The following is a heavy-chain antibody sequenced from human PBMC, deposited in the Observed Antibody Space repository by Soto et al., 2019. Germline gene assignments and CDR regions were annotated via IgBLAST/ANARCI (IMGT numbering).Heavy chain of an antibody. V-gene: IGHV3-15*01. CDR2: IKSKTDGGTT. D-gene: IGHD3-10*01. J-gene: IGHJ5*02. Sequence: EVQLVESGGGLVKPGGSLRLSCAASGFTFSNAWMSWVRQAPGKGLEWVGRIKSKTDGGTTDYAAPVKGRFTISRDDSKNTLYLQMNSLKTEDTAVYYCTTDLMVRGRKFDPWGQGTLVTVSS. CDR1: GFTFSNAW. CDR3: TTDLMVRGRKFDP.